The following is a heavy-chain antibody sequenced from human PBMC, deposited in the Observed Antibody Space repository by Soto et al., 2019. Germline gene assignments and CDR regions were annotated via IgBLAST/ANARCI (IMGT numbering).Heavy chain of an antibody. CDR3: AREVDPSYGGTSLSLDY. J-gene: IGHJ4*02. CDR2: IIPKFGTT. V-gene: IGHV1-69*13. Sequence: QVQLVQSGAEVKKPGSSVKVSCKASGGTFSTYGINWVRLAPGQGLEWMGWIIPKFGTTKNAQKFQGRVTLTADESTNTAYMELKYLRSEDTAVYFCAREVDPSYGGTSLSLDYWGQGTLVTVSS. CDR1: GGTFSTYG. D-gene: IGHD4-17*01.